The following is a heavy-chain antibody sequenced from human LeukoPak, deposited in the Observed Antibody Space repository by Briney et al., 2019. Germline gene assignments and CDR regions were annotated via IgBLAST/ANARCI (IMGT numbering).Heavy chain of an antibody. D-gene: IGHD6-13*01. V-gene: IGHV6-1*01. Sequence: SQTLSLTCAISGDGVSSNSAAWNWIRQSLSRGLEWLGGTYYRSKWYNDYAVSVKSRITINPDTSKNQFSLQLNPVTPEDTAVYYCARDFGVSSWYYDWFDPWGQGTLVTVSS. CDR2: TYYRSKWYN. CDR3: ARDFGVSSWYYDWFDP. CDR1: GDGVSSNSAA. J-gene: IGHJ5*02.